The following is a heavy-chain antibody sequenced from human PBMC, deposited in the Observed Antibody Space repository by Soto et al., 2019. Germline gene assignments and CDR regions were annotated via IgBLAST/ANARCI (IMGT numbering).Heavy chain of an antibody. CDR2: ISAYNGNT. CDR1: GYTFTSYG. V-gene: IGHV1-18*01. CDR3: ARVGIKDIVVVVAANYYYYGMDV. J-gene: IGHJ6*02. Sequence: SGRVACKAAGYTFTSYGISWVRQATGQGLEWMGWISAYNGNTNYAQKLQGRVTMTTDTSTSTAYMELRSLRSDDTAVYYCARVGIKDIVVVVAANYYYYGMDVWGQGTTVTVSS. D-gene: IGHD2-15*01.